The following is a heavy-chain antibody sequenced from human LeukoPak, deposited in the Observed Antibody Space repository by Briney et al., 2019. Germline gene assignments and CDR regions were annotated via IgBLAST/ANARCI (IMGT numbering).Heavy chain of an antibody. J-gene: IGHJ1*01. V-gene: IGHV3-23*01. D-gene: IGHD3-10*01. CDR3: AKGVLGSGSYREYFEQ. Sequence: PGGSLRLSCTASGFTFNNYAMSWVRQAPGKGLEWVSASSASGDSPYYADTVKGRFTISRDNSKNTLDLQMNSLRVEDTAVCYCAKGVLGSGSYREYFEQWGRAPWSPSPQ. CDR1: GFTFNNYA. CDR2: SSASGDSP.